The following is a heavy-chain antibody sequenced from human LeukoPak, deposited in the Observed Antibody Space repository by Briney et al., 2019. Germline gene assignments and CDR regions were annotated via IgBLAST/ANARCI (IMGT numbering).Heavy chain of an antibody. V-gene: IGHV1-2*02. CDR2: INPNSGGT. Sequence: GASVKVSCKASGYRFIGYYIHWVRQAPGQGLEWMGWINPNSGGTNYAQKFQGRVTMTRDTSISTAYMEVSRLRSDDTAVYYCARGGASVIPPADWFDPWGQGTLVTVSS. J-gene: IGHJ5*02. D-gene: IGHD3-16*02. CDR1: GYRFIGYY. CDR3: ARGGASVIPPADWFDP.